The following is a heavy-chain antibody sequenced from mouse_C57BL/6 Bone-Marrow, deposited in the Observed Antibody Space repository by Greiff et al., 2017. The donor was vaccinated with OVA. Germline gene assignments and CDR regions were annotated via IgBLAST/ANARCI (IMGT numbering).Heavy chain of an antibody. Sequence: VKLQESGAELVRPGTSVKMSCKASGYTFTNYWIGWAKQRPGHGLEWIGDIYPGGGYTNYNEKFKGKATLTADKSSSTAYMQFSSLTSEDSAIYYCARRGYDGSSYDYWGQGTTLTVSS. D-gene: IGHD1-1*01. CDR3: ARRGYDGSSYDY. CDR2: IYPGGGYT. V-gene: IGHV1-63*01. J-gene: IGHJ2*01. CDR1: GYTFTNYW.